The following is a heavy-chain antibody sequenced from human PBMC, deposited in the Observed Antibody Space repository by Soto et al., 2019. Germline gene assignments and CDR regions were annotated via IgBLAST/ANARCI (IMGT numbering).Heavy chain of an antibody. J-gene: IGHJ4*02. V-gene: IGHV1-18*01. CDR3: ARALSIVAPVDY. CDR2: ISAYNGNT. D-gene: IGHD5-12*01. Sequence: ASVKVSCKASGYTFTSYGISWVRQAPGQGLEWMGWISAYNGNTNYAQKLQGRVTMTTDTSTSAAYMELRSLRSDDTAVYYCARALSIVAPVDYSGQGSLVTVSS. CDR1: GYTFTSYG.